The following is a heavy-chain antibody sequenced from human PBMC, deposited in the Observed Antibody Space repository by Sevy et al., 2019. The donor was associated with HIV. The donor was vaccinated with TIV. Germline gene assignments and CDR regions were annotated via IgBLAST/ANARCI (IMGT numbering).Heavy chain of an antibody. CDR1: GASINSGTYH. V-gene: IGHV4-61*02. CDR2: IYATGSR. CDR3: ASWGQDYGDYLRAECFQH. J-gene: IGHJ1*01. Sequence: SETLSLTCTVSGASINSGTYHWSWIRQPAGGGLEWIGRIYATGSRNYNPSLESRVTMSVDTSKNQLSLNLNSVTTADTAVYYCASWGQDYGDYLRAECFQHWGQGTPVTVSS. D-gene: IGHD4-17*01.